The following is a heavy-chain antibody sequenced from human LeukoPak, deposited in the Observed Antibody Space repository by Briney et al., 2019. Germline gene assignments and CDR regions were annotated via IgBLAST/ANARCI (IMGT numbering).Heavy chain of an antibody. Sequence: SETLSLTCTVSGGSISSYYWSWIRQPAGRGLEWIGRIYTSGSTNYNPSLKSRVTMSVDTSKNQFSLKLSSVTAADTAVYYCAYSSSWSYYYYMDVWGKGTTVTVSS. J-gene: IGHJ6*03. V-gene: IGHV4-4*07. CDR1: GGSISSYY. CDR3: AYSSSWSYYYYMDV. CDR2: IYTSGST. D-gene: IGHD6-13*01.